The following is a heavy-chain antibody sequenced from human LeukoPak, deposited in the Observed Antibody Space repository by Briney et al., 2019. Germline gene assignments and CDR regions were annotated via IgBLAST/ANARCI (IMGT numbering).Heavy chain of an antibody. J-gene: IGHJ6*03. V-gene: IGHV3-23*01. CDR1: GFTFRSYA. Sequence: PGGSLRLSCAASGFTFRSYAMSWVRQAPGKGLEWVSHISRSGGSTEYADSVKGRFTISRENPKNTLYLQMNSLRAEDTAVYYCVKGGPMVTSDSCYYYMDVWGKGTTVTVSS. CDR2: ISRSGGST. D-gene: IGHD4-17*01. CDR3: VKGGPMVTSDSCYYYMDV.